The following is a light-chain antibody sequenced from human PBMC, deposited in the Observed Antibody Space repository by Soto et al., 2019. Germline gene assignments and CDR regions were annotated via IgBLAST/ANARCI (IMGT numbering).Light chain of an antibody. CDR2: GAS. V-gene: IGKV3-11*01. Sequence: EIVLTQSPATLSLSPGKRATLSSGASQSVSSSLAWYQQKPVQAPRLLIYGASNRATGIPARFSGSGSGTDFTLTISSLEPEDSAVYYCQQRKNWRGFTFGPGTKVDIK. J-gene: IGKJ3*01. CDR1: QSVSSS. CDR3: QQRKNWRGFT.